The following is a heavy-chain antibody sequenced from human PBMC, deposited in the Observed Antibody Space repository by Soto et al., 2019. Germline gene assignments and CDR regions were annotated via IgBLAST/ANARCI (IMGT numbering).Heavy chain of an antibody. V-gene: IGHV4-30-2*01. CDR1: GDSISSGGYS. Sequence: PSETLSLTCAVSGDSISSGGYSWSWIRQPPGKGLEWIGYIYHSGSTYYNPSLESRVAIAMDRSKNEFSLKLTSVTAADTAVYYCGRVGRGSSGKVDYWGQGTLV. CDR3: GRVGRGSSGKVDY. CDR2: IYHSGST. D-gene: IGHD6-6*01. J-gene: IGHJ4*02.